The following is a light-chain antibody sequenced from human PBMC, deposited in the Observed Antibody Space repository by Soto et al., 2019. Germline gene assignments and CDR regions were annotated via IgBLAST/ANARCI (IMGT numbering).Light chain of an antibody. J-gene: IGKJ2*01. CDR3: QQYDNWPHT. CDR1: QNLSRN. V-gene: IGKV3-15*01. Sequence: EMVMTQSPATLSVSPGERATLSCRARQNLSRNLAWYQQQPGQAPRLLIYGASTRATGIPARFSGSGSGTDFTLTISSLQSEEFAVYYCQQYDNWPHTFGQGTKLEIK. CDR2: GAS.